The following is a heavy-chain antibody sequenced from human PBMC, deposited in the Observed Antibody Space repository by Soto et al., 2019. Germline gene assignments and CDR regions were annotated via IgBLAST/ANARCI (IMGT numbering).Heavy chain of an antibody. J-gene: IGHJ6*02. CDR3: ARDGVSGDDRPYYGMDV. CDR2: IYYSGST. D-gene: IGHD3-10*01. V-gene: IGHV4-31*03. Sequence: TSETLSLTCTFSGGSISSGGYYWSWIRQHPGKGLEWIGYIYYSGSTYYNPSLKSRVTISVDTSKNQFSLKLSSVTAADTAVYYCARDGVSGDDRPYYGMDVWGQGTTVTVSS. CDR1: GGSISSGGYY.